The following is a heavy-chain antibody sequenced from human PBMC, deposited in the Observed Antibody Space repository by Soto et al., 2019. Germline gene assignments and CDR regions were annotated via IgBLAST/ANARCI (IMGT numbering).Heavy chain of an antibody. CDR1: GFTFSNYA. CDR3: AKGYRGPED. J-gene: IGHJ4*02. V-gene: IGHV3-23*01. CDR2: VTNDGRAT. D-gene: IGHD4-4*01. Sequence: GGSLRLSCIASGFTFSNYAMNWVRQAPGKGLEWVSGVTNDGRATYHAASVKGRFTISRDNSKNTLDLQMNSLRAEDTAIYYCAKGYRGPEDWGQGTLVTVSS.